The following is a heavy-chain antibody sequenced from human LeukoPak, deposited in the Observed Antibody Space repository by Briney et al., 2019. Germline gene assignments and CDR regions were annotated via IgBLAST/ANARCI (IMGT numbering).Heavy chain of an antibody. Sequence: GGSLRLSCAASGFTFSSYSMNWVRQAPGKGLEWVSSISSSSSYIYYADSVKGRFTISRDNAKNSLYLQMNSLRAEDTAVYYCARDSGSGWYSRAFDIWGQGTMVTVSS. CDR3: ARDSGSGWYSRAFDI. D-gene: IGHD6-19*01. J-gene: IGHJ3*02. V-gene: IGHV3-21*01. CDR1: GFTFSSYS. CDR2: ISSSSSYI.